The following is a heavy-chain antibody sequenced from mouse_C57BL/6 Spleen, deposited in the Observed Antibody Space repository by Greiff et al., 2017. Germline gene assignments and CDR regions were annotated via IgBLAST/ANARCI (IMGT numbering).Heavy chain of an antibody. D-gene: IGHD1-1*01. CDR3: ARRRHGSSLCYAMDY. CDR1: GYTFTSYW. CDR2: IYPGSGST. V-gene: IGHV1-55*01. J-gene: IGHJ4*01. Sequence: QVHVKQPGAELVKPGASVKMSCKASGYTFTSYWITWVKQRPGQGLEWIGDIYPGSGSTNYNEKFKSKATLTVDTASSTAYMQLSSLTSEDSAVYYYARRRHGSSLCYAMDYWGQGTSVTVSS.